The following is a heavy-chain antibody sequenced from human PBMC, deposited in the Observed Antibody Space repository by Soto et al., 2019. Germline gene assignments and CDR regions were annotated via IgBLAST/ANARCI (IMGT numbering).Heavy chain of an antibody. CDR1: GFTFSSYW. V-gene: IGHV3-74*01. CDR2: INNDGSST. J-gene: IGHJ6*02. Sequence: GGSLRLSCAASGFTFSSYWMHWVRQAPGKGLVWLSRINNDGSSTSYADSVKGRFTISRDNAKSTLYLEMSSLRAEDTAVYYCARDPLIGDTDYGLDVWGQGTTVTVSS. D-gene: IGHD2-21*01. CDR3: ARDPLIGDTDYGLDV.